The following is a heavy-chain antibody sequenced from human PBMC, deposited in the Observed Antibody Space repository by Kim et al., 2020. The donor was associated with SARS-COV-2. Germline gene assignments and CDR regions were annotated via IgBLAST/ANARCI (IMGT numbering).Heavy chain of an antibody. CDR3: VAGVVVTIDY. Sequence: SETLSLTCTVSGGSISSSSYYWGWIRQPPGKGLEWIGSIYYSGSTYYNPSLKSRVTISVDTSKNQFSLKLSSVTAADTAVYYCVAGVVVTIDYWGQGTLVTVSS. CDR1: GGSISSSSYY. D-gene: IGHD2-21*02. J-gene: IGHJ4*02. CDR2: IYYSGST. V-gene: IGHV4-39*01.